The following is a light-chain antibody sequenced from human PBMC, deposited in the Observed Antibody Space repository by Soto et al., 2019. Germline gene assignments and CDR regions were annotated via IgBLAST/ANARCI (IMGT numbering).Light chain of an antibody. CDR3: CSYAGSYTFVV. V-gene: IGLV2-11*01. CDR1: SSDVGGYNY. J-gene: IGLJ1*01. CDR2: DVS. Sequence: GLTDLRSVCVSLGRSGTISCTGTSSDVGGYNYVSWYQQHPGKAPKLMIYDVSKRPSGVPDRFSGSKSGNTASLTISGLQAEDEADYYCCSYAGSYTFVVFGTGTKVTVL.